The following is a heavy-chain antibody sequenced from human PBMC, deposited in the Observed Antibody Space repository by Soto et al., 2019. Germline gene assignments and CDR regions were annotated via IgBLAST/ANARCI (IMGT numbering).Heavy chain of an antibody. Sequence: PSETLSLTCAVSGGSISSGGYSWSWIRQPPGKGLEWIGYISHSGSTYYNPSLKSRVTISVDRSKNQFSLKLSSVTAADTAVYYCARWFDPWGQGTLVPSPQ. CDR1: GGSISSGGYS. V-gene: IGHV4-30-2*01. CDR3: ARWFDP. CDR2: ISHSGST. J-gene: IGHJ5*02.